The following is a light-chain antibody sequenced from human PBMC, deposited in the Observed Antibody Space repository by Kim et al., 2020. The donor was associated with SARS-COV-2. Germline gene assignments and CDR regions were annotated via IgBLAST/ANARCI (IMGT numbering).Light chain of an antibody. CDR1: QGITNS. CDR3: QKYNSAPWT. J-gene: IGKJ1*01. CDR2: AAS. V-gene: IGKV1-27*01. Sequence: VSVGDRVTSTCRASQGITNSLAWYQQKPGKGPQRLIYAASALQSGVPSRFSGSGSGTDFTLTISSLQPEDVATYYCQKYNSAPWTFGQGTKVDIK.